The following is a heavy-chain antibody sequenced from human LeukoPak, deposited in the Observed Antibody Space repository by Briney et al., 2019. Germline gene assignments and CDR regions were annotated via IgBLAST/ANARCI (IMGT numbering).Heavy chain of an antibody. CDR1: GYTFTNYY. Sequence: ASVKVSCKTSGYTFTNYYIHWVRQAPGQGLEWMGIINPTGGSTSYTQIFQGRVTMTRDTSTSTVYMELSRLKSEDTAVFYCARIKDCSGGTCYSAFDYWGQGTLVTVSS. V-gene: IGHV1-46*01. J-gene: IGHJ4*02. CDR2: INPTGGST. D-gene: IGHD2-15*01. CDR3: ARIKDCSGGTCYSAFDY.